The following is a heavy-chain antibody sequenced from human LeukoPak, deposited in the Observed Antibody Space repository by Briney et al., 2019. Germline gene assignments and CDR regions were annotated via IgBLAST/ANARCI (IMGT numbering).Heavy chain of an antibody. J-gene: IGHJ4*02. Sequence: GGSLRLSCAASRLTFSSYKVNWVRQAPGKGLEWVSSISSSSSYIYYADSVKGRFTISIDNARNSLYLQMNSLRAEDTAVNYCARESGSGEFDYWGQGTLVTVSS. V-gene: IGHV3-21*01. D-gene: IGHD6-19*01. CDR3: ARESGSGEFDY. CDR1: RLTFSSYK. CDR2: ISSSSSYI.